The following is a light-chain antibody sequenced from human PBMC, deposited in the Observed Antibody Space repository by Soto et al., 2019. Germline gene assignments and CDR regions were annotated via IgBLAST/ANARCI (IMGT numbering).Light chain of an antibody. CDR3: QQSRNWLWT. V-gene: IGKV1-5*01. CDR1: QSISGC. Sequence: EIQVTQSPSTLSASPGDRVTLSCRASQSISGCLAWYQQEAGKAPKVLVYAASNMRIGVPTRFSGSGSGTDFTLTISSLEPDDFAFYYCQQSRNWLWTFGQGTKVDIK. CDR2: AAS. J-gene: IGKJ1*01.